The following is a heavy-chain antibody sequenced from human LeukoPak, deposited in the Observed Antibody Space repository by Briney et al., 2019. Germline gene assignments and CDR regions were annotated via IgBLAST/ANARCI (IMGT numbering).Heavy chain of an antibody. V-gene: IGHV3-30*18. CDR1: GFTFSSYG. CDR2: ISYDGSNK. D-gene: IGHD2-2*01. Sequence: GRSLRLSCAASGFTFSSYGMHWVRQAPGKGLEWVAVISYDGSNKYYADSVKGRFTISRDNPKNTLYLQMNSLRAEDTAVYYCAKGSIRRYQPLPSGVDYWGQGTLVTVSS. CDR3: AKGSIRRYQPLPSGVDY. J-gene: IGHJ4*02.